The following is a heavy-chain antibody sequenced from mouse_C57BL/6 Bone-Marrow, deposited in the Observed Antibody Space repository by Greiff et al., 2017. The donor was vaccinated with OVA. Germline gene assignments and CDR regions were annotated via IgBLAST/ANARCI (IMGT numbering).Heavy chain of an antibody. CDR3: AREGITMDY. D-gene: IGHD2-4*01. CDR2: INPNNGGT. V-gene: IGHV1-26*01. J-gene: IGHJ4*01. Sequence: VQLQQSGPELVKPGASVKISCKASGYTFTDYYMNWVKQSHGKSLEWIGDINPNNGGTSYNQKFKGKATLSVDKSSSTAYMELRSLTSEDSAVYYCAREGITMDYWGQGTSVTVSS. CDR1: GYTFTDYY.